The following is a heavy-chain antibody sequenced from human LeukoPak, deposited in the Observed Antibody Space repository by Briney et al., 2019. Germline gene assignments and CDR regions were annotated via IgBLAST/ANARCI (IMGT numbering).Heavy chain of an antibody. CDR1: GFTFSSNA. CDR2: ISDSGGST. J-gene: IGHJ4*02. V-gene: IGHV3-23*01. D-gene: IGHD5-18*01. Sequence: GGSLRLSCAASGFTFSSNAMSWVRQAPGKGVEWVSAISDSGGSTYYADSVKGRFTISRDNSKNTLYVQMNSLSADDAAIYYCAKGRGYNYGLYFWGQGTLVTVSS. CDR3: AKGRGYNYGLYF.